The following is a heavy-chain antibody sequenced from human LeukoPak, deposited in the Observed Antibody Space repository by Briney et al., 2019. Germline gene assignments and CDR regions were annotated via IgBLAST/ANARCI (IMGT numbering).Heavy chain of an antibody. CDR1: GFTFSSYA. Sequence: GRSLRLSCAASGFTFSSYAMHWVRQAPGKGLEWVAVIWYDGSKKYYADSVKGRFTISRDNSKSTLYLQMNSLRAEDTAVYYCARLSGSFLDYWGQGTLVTVSS. CDR3: ARLSGSFLDY. CDR2: IWYDGSKK. D-gene: IGHD1-26*01. J-gene: IGHJ4*02. V-gene: IGHV3-33*08.